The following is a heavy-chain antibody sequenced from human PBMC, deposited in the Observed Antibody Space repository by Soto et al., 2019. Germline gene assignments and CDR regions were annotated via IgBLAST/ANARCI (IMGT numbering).Heavy chain of an antibody. D-gene: IGHD3-10*01. Sequence: GASVKVSCKASGYTFTGYYMHWVRQAPGQGLEWMGWINPNSGGTNYAQKFQGRVTMTRDTPISTAYMELSRLRSDDTAVYYCARESGFTTLTMVLGVVGYYYYGMDVWGQGTTVTVSS. V-gene: IGHV1-2*02. CDR1: GYTFTGYY. CDR2: INPNSGGT. CDR3: ARESGFTTLTMVLGVVGYYYYGMDV. J-gene: IGHJ6*02.